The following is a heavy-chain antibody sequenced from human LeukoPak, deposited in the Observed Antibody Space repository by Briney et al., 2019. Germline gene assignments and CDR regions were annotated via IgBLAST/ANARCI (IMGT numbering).Heavy chain of an antibody. Sequence: HGESLQISCAASGFTFSSYAMSWVRQAPGKGLEWVSAISGSGGSTYYADSVKGRFTISRDNSKNTLYLQMNSLRAEDTAVYYCAKGGYCSGGSCYPDYYYMDVWGKGTTVTVSS. CDR3: AKGGYCSGGSCYPDYYYMDV. D-gene: IGHD2-15*01. CDR2: ISGSGGST. CDR1: GFTFSSYA. V-gene: IGHV3-23*01. J-gene: IGHJ6*03.